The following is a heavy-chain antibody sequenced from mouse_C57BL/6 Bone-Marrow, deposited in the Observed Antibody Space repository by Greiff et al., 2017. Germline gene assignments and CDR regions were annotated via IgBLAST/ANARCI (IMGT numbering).Heavy chain of an antibody. J-gene: IGHJ2*01. CDR1: GYTFTNYW. CDR2: IYPGGGYT. V-gene: IGHV1-63*01. Sequence: VQLQQSGAELVRPGTSVKMSCKASGYTFTNYWIGWAKQRPGHGLEWIGDIYPGGGYTNYNEKFKGKDTLTADKSSSTAYMQFSSLTSEDSAIYYCARATPYYFDYWGQGTTLTVSS. D-gene: IGHD1-1*01. CDR3: ARATPYYFDY.